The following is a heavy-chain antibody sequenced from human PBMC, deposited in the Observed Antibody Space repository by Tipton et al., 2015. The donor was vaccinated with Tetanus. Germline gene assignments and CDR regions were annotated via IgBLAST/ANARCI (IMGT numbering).Heavy chain of an antibody. CDR2: IDPNSGGT. V-gene: IGHV1-2*02. D-gene: IGHD3-22*01. CDR3: AGDRGDYLCYGMGV. J-gene: IGHJ6*02. Sequence: QLVQSGAEVKKPGASVKVSCKASGYTFTDYYIYWVRQAPRQGLEWMGWIDPNSGGTVYAQKFQGRVTMTRDTSISTAYMELRSLRSGATAVYYCAGDRGDYLCYGMGVWGPGTTVTVS. CDR1: GYTFTDYY.